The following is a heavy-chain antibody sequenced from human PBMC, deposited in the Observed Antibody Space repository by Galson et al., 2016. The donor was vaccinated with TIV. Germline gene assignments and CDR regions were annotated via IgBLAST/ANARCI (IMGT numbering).Heavy chain of an antibody. D-gene: IGHD3-22*01. CDR2: IDWDDDI. CDR1: GFSLSTSGMC. J-gene: IGHJ4*02. Sequence: PALVKPTQTLTLTCSFSGFSLSTSGMCVSWIRQPPGKALEWLARIDWDDDIYYSPFMTTRPTISKDTSKNQVVLTMTNLNPVDTATYYCARTSYYYDSSGYYEGILYFDYWGQGSRVTVSS. V-gene: IGHV2-70*11. CDR3: ARTSYYYDSSGYYEGILYFDY.